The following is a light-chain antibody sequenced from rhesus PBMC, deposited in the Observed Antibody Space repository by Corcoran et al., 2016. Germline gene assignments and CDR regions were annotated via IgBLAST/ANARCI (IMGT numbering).Light chain of an antibody. CDR3: QQHNSNPRT. CDR2: ASS. J-gene: IGKJ1*01. Sequence: DIQITQSPSSLSASVGDRVTITSQASQGISNCLAWYQQKPGKAPKPLLYASSSLQSGVPSRFSGSGSGTEFTLTISSLQPEDFATYYCQQHNSNPRTFGQGTKVEIK. V-gene: IGKV1-33*02. CDR1: QGISNC.